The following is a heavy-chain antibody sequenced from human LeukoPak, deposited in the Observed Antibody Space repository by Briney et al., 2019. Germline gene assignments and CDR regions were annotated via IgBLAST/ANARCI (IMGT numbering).Heavy chain of an antibody. Sequence: GGSLRLSCAASGFTVSSNYMSWVRQAPGRGLEWVSVIYSGGSTYYADSVKGRFTISRDNSKNTLYLQMNSLRAEDTAVYYCVRDLSGNGGYWGQGTLVTVSS. D-gene: IGHD5-12*01. CDR2: IYSGGST. CDR3: VRDLSGNGGY. J-gene: IGHJ4*02. CDR1: GFTVSSNY. V-gene: IGHV3-66*01.